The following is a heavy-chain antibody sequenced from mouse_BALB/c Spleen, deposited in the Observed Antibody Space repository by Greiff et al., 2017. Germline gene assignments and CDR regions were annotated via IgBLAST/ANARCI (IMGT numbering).Heavy chain of an antibody. CDR3: TRYGKGYYAMDY. CDR1: GYTFTSYY. J-gene: IGHJ4*01. CDR2: INPSNGGT. V-gene: IGHV1S81*02. D-gene: IGHD2-1*01. Sequence: VQLQQPGAELVKPGASVKLSCKASGYTFTSYYMYWVKQRPGQGLEWIGGINPSNGGTNFNEKFKSKATLTVDKSSSTAYMQLSSLTSEDSAVYYCTRYGKGYYAMDYWGQGTSVTVSS.